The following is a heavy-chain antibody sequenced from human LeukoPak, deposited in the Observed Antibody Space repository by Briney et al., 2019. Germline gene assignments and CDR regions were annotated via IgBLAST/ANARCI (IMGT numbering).Heavy chain of an antibody. Sequence: GGSLRLSCAASGFTFSSYSMNWVRQAPGKGLEWVSYISSSSSTIYYADSVKGRFTISRDNAKNSLYLQMNSLRAEDTAVYYCAKAGQEGAYYFDYWGQGTLVTVSS. D-gene: IGHD3-16*01. J-gene: IGHJ4*02. CDR1: GFTFSSYS. CDR2: ISSSSSTI. V-gene: IGHV3-48*04. CDR3: AKAGQEGAYYFDY.